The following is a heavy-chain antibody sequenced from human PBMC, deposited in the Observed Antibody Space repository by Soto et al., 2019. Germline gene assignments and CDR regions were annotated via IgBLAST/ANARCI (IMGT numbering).Heavy chain of an antibody. D-gene: IGHD6-19*01. CDR1: GFTLISYA. CDR3: AKGDPGQC. Sequence: XGSRCLSCAASGFTLISYAMSWVRQAPGKGLEWVSAISGSGGSTYYADSVKGRFTISRDNSKNTLYLQMNSLRAEDTAVYYCAKGDPGQCWGQGTLVTVSS. J-gene: IGHJ4*02. CDR2: ISGSGGST. V-gene: IGHV3-23*01.